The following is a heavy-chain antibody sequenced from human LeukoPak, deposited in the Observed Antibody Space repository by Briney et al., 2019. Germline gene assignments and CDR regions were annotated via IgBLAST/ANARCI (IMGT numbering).Heavy chain of an antibody. Sequence: SETLSLTCTVSGYSISSGYYWGWIRQPPGKGLEWIGSIYHSGSTNYNPSLKSRVTISVDTSKNQFSLKLSSVTAADTAVYYCARHPRYCSSTSCYNDYWGQGTLVTVSS. V-gene: IGHV4-38-2*02. CDR2: IYHSGST. J-gene: IGHJ4*02. CDR1: GYSISSGYY. D-gene: IGHD2-2*02. CDR3: ARHPRYCSSTSCYNDY.